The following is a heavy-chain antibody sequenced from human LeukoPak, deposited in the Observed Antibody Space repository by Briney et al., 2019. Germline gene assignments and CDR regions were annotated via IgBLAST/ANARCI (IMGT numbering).Heavy chain of an antibody. V-gene: IGHV4-39*07. D-gene: IGHD6-19*01. Sequence: SETLSLTCTVSGGSISSSTYCWGWIRQPPGKGLEWIGSIYYSGSTYYNPSLKSRVTMSVDTSKNQFSLKLSSVTAADTAVYYCARDKRQWHYFDYWGQGTLVTVSS. CDR3: ARDKRQWHYFDY. J-gene: IGHJ4*02. CDR2: IYYSGST. CDR1: GGSISSSTYC.